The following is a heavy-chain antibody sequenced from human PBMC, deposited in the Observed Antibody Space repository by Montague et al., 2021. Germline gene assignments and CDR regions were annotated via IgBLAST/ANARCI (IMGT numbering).Heavy chain of an antibody. Sequence: SETLSLTCTVSGGSISSTSHYWDWIRQPPGKGLEWIGTFYSGGNTYYNPALKSRVSISADTSKNQSSLKLHSVTAADTAVYFCARARITGTTTPLDYWGQGTLVIVSS. CDR3: ARARITGTTTPLDY. J-gene: IGHJ4*02. V-gene: IGHV4-39*01. D-gene: IGHD1/OR15-1a*01. CDR2: FYSGGNT. CDR1: GGSISSTSHY.